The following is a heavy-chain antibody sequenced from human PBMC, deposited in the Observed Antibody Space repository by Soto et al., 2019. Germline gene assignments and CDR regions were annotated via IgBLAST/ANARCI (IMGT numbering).Heavy chain of an antibody. CDR3: AKTTKNRNYGGSLDY. J-gene: IGHJ4*02. D-gene: IGHD1-7*01. V-gene: IGHV3-23*01. CDR1: GSTFSSYA. CDR2: ISGSGGST. Sequence: GGSLRLSCAASGSTFSSYAMSWVRQAPGKGLEWVSAISGSGGSTYYADSVKGRFTISRDNSKNTLYLQMNSLRAEDTAVYYCAKTTKNRNYGGSLDYWGPGTLVTVSS.